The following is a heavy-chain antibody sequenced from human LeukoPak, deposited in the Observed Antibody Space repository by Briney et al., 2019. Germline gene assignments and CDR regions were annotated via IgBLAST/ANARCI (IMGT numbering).Heavy chain of an antibody. CDR3: ARGNFGSTTVIDY. V-gene: IGHV4-34*01. J-gene: IGHJ4*02. Sequence: PSEPLSLTCAVYGGSFSGYYWSWIRQPPGKGLEWIGEINHSGSTNYNPSLKSRVTISVDTPKNQFSLKLSPVTAADTAVYYCARGNFGSTTVIDYWGQGTLVTVSS. CDR1: GGSFSGYY. CDR2: INHSGST. D-gene: IGHD6-13*01.